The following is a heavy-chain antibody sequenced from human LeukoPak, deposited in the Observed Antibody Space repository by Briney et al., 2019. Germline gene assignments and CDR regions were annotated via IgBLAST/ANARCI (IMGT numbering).Heavy chain of an antibody. V-gene: IGHV3-30*04. CDR2: ISYDGSKR. CDR3: ASALWFGYLDY. D-gene: IGHD3-10*01. J-gene: IGHJ4*02. Sequence: GGSLRLSCAASGFTFSSYAMHWVRQAPGKGLEWVAAISYDGSKRYYADSVKGRFTIPRDNSKNTVYLQMDSLRAEDTAVYYCASALWFGYLDYWGQGTLVTVSS. CDR1: GFTFSSYA.